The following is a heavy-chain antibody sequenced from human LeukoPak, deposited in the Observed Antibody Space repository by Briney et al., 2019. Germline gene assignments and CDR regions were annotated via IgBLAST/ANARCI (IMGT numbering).Heavy chain of an antibody. Sequence: ASVKVSCKASGYTFTNYAIHWVRQAPGQRLEWMGWINSGNGNTKYSQELQGRVAINGDTSATTAYMELSSLRSDDTALYYCAREWLSSGDSHYSHWGQGTLVTVSS. J-gene: IGHJ4*02. CDR1: GYTFTNYA. CDR2: INSGNGNT. D-gene: IGHD2-15*01. CDR3: AREWLSSGDSHYSH. V-gene: IGHV1-3*01.